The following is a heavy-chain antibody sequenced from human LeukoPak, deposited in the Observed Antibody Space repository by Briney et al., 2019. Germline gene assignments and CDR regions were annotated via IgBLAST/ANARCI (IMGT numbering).Heavy chain of an antibody. CDR2: IGPTGFDR. D-gene: IGHD1-14*01. CDR1: GLTFSTSG. CDR3: ATETNGRHYDY. Sequence: GGSLRLSCTTSGLTFSTSGFDWVRQAPGKGLEWVASIGPTGFDRYHADSIKGRFTISRDNANNFLYLQMDSLRAEDTAVYYCATETNGRHYDYWGQGTLLTVSS. J-gene: IGHJ4*02. V-gene: IGHV3-21*06.